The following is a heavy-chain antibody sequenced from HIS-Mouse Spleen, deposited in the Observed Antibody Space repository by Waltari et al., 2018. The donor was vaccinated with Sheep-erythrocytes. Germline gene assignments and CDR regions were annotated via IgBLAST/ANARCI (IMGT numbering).Heavy chain of an antibody. CDR1: GFTFSSYS. CDR2: ISSSSSYI. D-gene: IGHD6-6*01. CDR3: ARDSTSDAFDI. J-gene: IGHJ3*02. V-gene: IGHV3-21*01. Sequence: EVQLVESGGGLVKPGGSLRLSCAASGFTFSSYSMNWVRQAPGKGVEWGSSISSSSSYIYYADSVKGRFTISRDNAKNSLYLQMNSLRAEDTAVYYCARDSTSDAFDIWGQGTMVTVSS.